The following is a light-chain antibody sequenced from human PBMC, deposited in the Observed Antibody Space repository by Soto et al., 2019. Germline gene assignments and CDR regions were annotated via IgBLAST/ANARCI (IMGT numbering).Light chain of an antibody. Sequence: QSALTQPASVSGSPGQSITISCTGTISDVGGYNYVSWFQHHPGEAPKLMIYDVSNRPSGVSYRFSGSKSVNTASLTISGLQAEDEADYYCRSYTISGTPVFGGGTKLTVL. CDR3: RSYTISGTPV. CDR1: ISDVGGYNY. J-gene: IGLJ2*01. CDR2: DVS. V-gene: IGLV2-14*03.